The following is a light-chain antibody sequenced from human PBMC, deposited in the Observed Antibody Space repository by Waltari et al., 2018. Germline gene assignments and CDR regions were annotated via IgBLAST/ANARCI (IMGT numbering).Light chain of an antibody. CDR2: SAS. CDR3: QQSHNWPPLT. J-gene: IGKJ4*01. Sequence: EVVLTQSPATLSLSPGERATLSCRASQSVSVNLAWYQLRPGQAPRLLIYSASTRATGIPARFSGSGSGTEFTLTISSLESEDFAVYYCQQSHNWPPLTFGGGTKVEIK. V-gene: IGKV3-15*01. CDR1: QSVSVN.